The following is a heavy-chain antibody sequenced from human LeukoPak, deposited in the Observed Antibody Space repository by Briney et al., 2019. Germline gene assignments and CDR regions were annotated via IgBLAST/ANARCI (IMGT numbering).Heavy chain of an antibody. J-gene: IGHJ6*02. CDR2: MNPNSGNT. D-gene: IGHD5-12*01. V-gene: IGHV1-8*01. Sequence: ASVKVSCKASGYTFTSYDINWVRQATGQGLEWMGWMNPNSGNTGYAQKFQGRVTMTRDTSISTAYMELSRLRSDDTAVYYCARDGRGSYYYYYYGMDVWGQGTTVTVSS. CDR1: GYTFTSYD. CDR3: ARDGRGSYYYYYYGMDV.